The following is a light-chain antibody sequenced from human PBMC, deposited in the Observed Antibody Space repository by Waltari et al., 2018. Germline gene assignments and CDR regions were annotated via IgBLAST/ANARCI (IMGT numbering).Light chain of an antibody. Sequence: EIVLTQSPATLSLSPGERATLSCRASQSVSSYLAWYQQKPGQAPRLRIYDASNRATGIPARFSGSGSGTDVTLTISSLEPEDFAVYYCQQRSNWPPAFGPGTKVDIK. CDR3: QQRSNWPPA. CDR2: DAS. CDR1: QSVSSY. V-gene: IGKV3-11*01. J-gene: IGKJ3*01.